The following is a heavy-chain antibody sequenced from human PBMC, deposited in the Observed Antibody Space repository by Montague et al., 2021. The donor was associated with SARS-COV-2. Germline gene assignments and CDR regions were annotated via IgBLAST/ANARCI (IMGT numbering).Heavy chain of an antibody. J-gene: IGHJ5*02. D-gene: IGHD6-13*01. CDR3: VRAFSNSFKWFDP. CDR2: IRADGTTT. V-gene: IGHV3-74*01. CDR1: GFTFSAYW. Sequence: SRRLSCAASGFTFSAYWMHWVRRAPGQGLEWVARIRADGTTTNYADSVKGRFTISRDNAQDTVYLHMTTLTAEDTAVYYCVRAFSNSFKWFDPWGQGTLVTVSS.